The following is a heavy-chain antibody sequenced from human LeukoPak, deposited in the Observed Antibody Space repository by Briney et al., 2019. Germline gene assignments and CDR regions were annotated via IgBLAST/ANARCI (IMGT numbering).Heavy chain of an antibody. J-gene: IGHJ4*02. CDR1: GGTFSSYA. Sequence: GASVKVSCKASGGTFSSYAISWVRQAPGQGLEWMGGIIPIFGTANYAQKFQGRVKITADESTSTAYMELSSLRSEDTAVYYCARDTTYYYDSSGYYYSGYWGQGTLVTVSS. V-gene: IGHV1-69*13. D-gene: IGHD3-22*01. CDR2: IIPIFGTA. CDR3: ARDTTYYYDSSGYYYSGY.